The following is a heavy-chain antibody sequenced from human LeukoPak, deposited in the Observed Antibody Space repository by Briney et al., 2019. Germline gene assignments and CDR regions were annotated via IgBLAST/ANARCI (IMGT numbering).Heavy chain of an antibody. V-gene: IGHV3-33*06. J-gene: IGHJ4*02. D-gene: IGHD1-1*01. CDR3: AKDDTNWVPRD. Sequence: GRSLRLSCAASGFTFSTYGMHWVRQAPGKGLEWVAVIWYDGSNTHYADSVKGRFTISRDNSKNTLYLQMNSLRAEDTAIYYCAKDDTNWVPRDWGQGTLVTVSS. CDR2: IWYDGSNT. CDR1: GFTFSTYG.